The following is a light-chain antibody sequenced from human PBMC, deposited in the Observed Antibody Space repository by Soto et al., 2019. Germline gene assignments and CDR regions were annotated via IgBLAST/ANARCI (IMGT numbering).Light chain of an antibody. CDR2: EES. CDR3: QQYSSFYT. J-gene: IGKJ2*01. CDR1: QSIRSW. V-gene: IGKV1-5*03. Sequence: DIQMTQSPSTLSASVGDRVTITCRASQSIRSWLAWFQQRPGKAPKLLMYEESNLDSGVPSRFSGKGSGTEFTLTICSLQPHDFATYYCQQYSSFYTFGQGTKLEIK.